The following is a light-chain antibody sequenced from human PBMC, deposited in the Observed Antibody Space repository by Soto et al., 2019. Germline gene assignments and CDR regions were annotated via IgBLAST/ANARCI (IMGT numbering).Light chain of an antibody. CDR3: QQYNTYRT. V-gene: IGKV1-5*01. Sequence: ADRVTITRRASQSISSCLAWYQQNPGQAPKLLIYDASSLESGVPSRFSGSGSGTDFTLIISSLQPDDFATYFCQQYNTYRTCGQGTKVDI. CDR1: QSISSC. J-gene: IGKJ1*01. CDR2: DAS.